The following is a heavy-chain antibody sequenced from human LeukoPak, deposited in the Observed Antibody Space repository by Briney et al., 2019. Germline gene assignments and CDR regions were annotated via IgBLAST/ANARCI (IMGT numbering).Heavy chain of an antibody. CDR1: GGSISSYY. J-gene: IGHJ4*02. V-gene: IGHV4-59*08. CDR3: AILNSSGRFDY. CDR2: IYYSGST. D-gene: IGHD6-19*01. Sequence: SETLSLTCTVSGGSISSYYWSWIRQPPGKGLEWIGYIYYSGSTNYNPSLKSRVTISVDTSKNQFSLKLSSVTAADTAVYYCAILNSSGRFDYWGQGTLVTVSS.